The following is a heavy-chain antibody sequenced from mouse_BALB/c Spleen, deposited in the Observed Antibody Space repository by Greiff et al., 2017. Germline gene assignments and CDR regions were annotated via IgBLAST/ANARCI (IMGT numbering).Heavy chain of an antibody. CDR3: ARGRDRFDY. Sequence: EVKLVESGGGLVKPGGSLKLTCAASGFTFSSYAMSWVRQTPEKRLEWVASISSGGSTYYPDSVKGRFTISRDNARNILYLQMSSLRSEDTAMYYCARGRDRFDYWGQGTTLTVSS. V-gene: IGHV5-6-5*01. CDR2: ISSGGST. CDR1: GFTFSSYA. J-gene: IGHJ2*01.